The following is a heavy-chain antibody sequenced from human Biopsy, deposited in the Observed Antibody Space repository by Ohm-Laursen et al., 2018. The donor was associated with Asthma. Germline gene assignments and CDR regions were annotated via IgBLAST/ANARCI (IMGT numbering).Heavy chain of an antibody. CDR1: GFTFSNYG. V-gene: IGHV3-30*18. CDR3: AKDVFPGWELRRGPDY. CDR2: ISFDGTNR. Sequence: SLRLSCAASGFTFSNYGMHWVRQAPGKGLDWVAVISFDGTNRNYTDSVKGRFTISRDNSRNTPHLQMNSLRAEDTAVYYCAKDVFPGWELRRGPDYWGQGTLVTVSS. D-gene: IGHD1-26*01. J-gene: IGHJ4*02.